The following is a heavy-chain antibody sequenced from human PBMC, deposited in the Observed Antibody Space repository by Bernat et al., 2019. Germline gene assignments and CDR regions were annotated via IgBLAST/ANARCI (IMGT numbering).Heavy chain of an antibody. J-gene: IGHJ6*02. CDR3: AKPPVEKYYNYGMDV. CDR2: ISYDGSNK. V-gene: IGHV3-30*18. Sequence: QVQLVESGGGVVQPGRSLRLSCATSGFTFSSYGMHWVRQAPGKGLEWVAVISYDGSNKYYAESVKGRFTISRDNSKNTLYLQMNSLRAEDTAVYYWAKPPVEKYYNYGMDVWGQGTTVTVSS. D-gene: IGHD1-1*01. CDR1: GFTFSSYG.